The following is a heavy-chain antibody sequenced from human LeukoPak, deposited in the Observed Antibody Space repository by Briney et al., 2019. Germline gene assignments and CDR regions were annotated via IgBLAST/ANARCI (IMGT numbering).Heavy chain of an antibody. V-gene: IGHV3-11*04. J-gene: IGHJ5*02. CDR3: ARDQSNWFDP. CDR2: ISSGGSNI. CDR1: GFTFSDYS. Sequence: PGGSLRLSCAVSGFTFSDYSMSWIRQAPGKGLEWVSYISSGGSNIYDADSVRGRFTISRDNTKNSLYLQMNSLRAEDTAVYYCARDQSNWFDPWGQGTLVTVSS.